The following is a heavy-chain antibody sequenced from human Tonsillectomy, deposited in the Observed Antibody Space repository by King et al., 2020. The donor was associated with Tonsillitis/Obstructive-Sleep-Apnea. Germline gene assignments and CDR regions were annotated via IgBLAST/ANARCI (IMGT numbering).Heavy chain of an antibody. CDR1: GFTFSNAW. Sequence: EVQLVESGGGLVKPGGSLRLSCAASGFTFSNAWMTWVRQAPGKGLEWVGRIESKTDGGITVYGTPVKGRFTISRDDSKNTLYLQMNSLKTEDTAVYYCTTDSPRRPGHWYFDLWGRGTLVTVSS. D-gene: IGHD7-27*01. CDR3: TTDSPRRPGHWYFDL. V-gene: IGHV3-15*04. CDR2: IESKTDGGIT. J-gene: IGHJ2*01.